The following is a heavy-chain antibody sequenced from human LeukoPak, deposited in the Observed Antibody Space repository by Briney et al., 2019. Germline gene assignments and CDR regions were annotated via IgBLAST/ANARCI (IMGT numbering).Heavy chain of an antibody. J-gene: IGHJ4*02. CDR2: ISYDGSNK. Sequence: PGGSLRLSCAASGFTFSSYGMHWVRQAPGKGLEWVAVISYDGSNKYYADSVKGRFTISRDNSKNTLYLQMNSLRAEDTAVYYCAKDLGYSGGFDYWGQGTLVTVSS. V-gene: IGHV3-30*18. CDR1: GFTFSSYG. CDR3: AKDLGYSGGFDY. D-gene: IGHD4-4*01.